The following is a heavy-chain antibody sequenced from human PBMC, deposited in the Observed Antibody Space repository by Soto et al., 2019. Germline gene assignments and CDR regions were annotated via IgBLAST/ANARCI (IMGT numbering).Heavy chain of an antibody. V-gene: IGHV1-69*02. D-gene: IGHD3-10*01. J-gene: IGHJ6*02. CDR2: IIPILGIA. Sequence: QVQLVQSGAEVKKPGSSVKVSCKASGGTFSSYTISWVRQAPGQGLEWMGRIIPILGIANYAQKFQGRVTITADKSTSTAYMELSSLRVEDTAVYYCARFRGSYGMDVWGQGTTVTVSS. CDR1: GGTFSSYT. CDR3: ARFRGSYGMDV.